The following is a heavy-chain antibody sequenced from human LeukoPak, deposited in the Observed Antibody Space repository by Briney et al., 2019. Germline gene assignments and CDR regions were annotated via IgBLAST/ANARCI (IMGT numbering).Heavy chain of an antibody. CDR2: VSGSGSGS. Sequence: PGGSLRLSCVASGFSFSNYAMTWVRQAPGKGLEWVSVVSGSGSGSFHADSVKGRFTISRDNSKNTLYLQMNSLRAEDTAIYYCAKDRRLPWDYFDSWGQGTLVTVSS. D-gene: IGHD5-12*01. J-gene: IGHJ4*02. V-gene: IGHV3-23*01. CDR1: GFSFSNYA. CDR3: AKDRRLPWDYFDS.